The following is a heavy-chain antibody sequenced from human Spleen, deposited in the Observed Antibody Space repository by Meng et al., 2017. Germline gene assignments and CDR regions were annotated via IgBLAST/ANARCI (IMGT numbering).Heavy chain of an antibody. CDR2: IYSIGNT. CDR3: ARVLRSTRHFDY. V-gene: IGHV4-31*03. J-gene: IGHJ4*02. Sequence: QVQLQESGPGLVKPSQTLSLTCTVSGASISRIGYYWSWIRQHPGKGLEWVGYIYSIGNTDYNPSLNSRLTISVDMSKNQFSLKLSSVTAADTAVYYCARVLRSTRHFDYWGQGALVTVSS. CDR1: GASISRIGYY.